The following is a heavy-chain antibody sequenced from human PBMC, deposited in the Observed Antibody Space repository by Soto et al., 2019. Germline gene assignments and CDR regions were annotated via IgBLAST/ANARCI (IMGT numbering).Heavy chain of an antibody. CDR1: GFSFSSYA. CDR3: XXXTRGXLSXXRSDANHFDS. Sequence: EAQLXXSGGSLVQPXXSLXLSCAASGFSFSSYAMNWVRQAPGKGLEWVSIISGAGDRTYYADSXKGXXXXXXXXXXXXXXXXXXXXXXXXXXVXHXXXXTRGXLSXXRSDANHFDSW. CDR2: ISGAGDRT. V-gene: IGHV3-23*01. D-gene: IGHD3-10*01. J-gene: IGHJ4*01.